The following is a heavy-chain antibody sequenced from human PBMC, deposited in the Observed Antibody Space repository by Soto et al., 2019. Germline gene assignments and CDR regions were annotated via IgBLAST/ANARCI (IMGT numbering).Heavy chain of an antibody. Sequence: EVQLLESGGGLVQPGGSLRLSCAASGFTFSSYAMSWVRQAPGKGLEWVSAISGSGGSTYYADSVKGRFTISRDNSKNTLYLQMNSLRAEDTAVYYCPKDRSYCSGGSCYSDWFDPWGQGTLVTVSS. CDR1: GFTFSSYA. CDR3: PKDRSYCSGGSCYSDWFDP. J-gene: IGHJ5*02. V-gene: IGHV3-23*01. D-gene: IGHD2-15*01. CDR2: ISGSGGST.